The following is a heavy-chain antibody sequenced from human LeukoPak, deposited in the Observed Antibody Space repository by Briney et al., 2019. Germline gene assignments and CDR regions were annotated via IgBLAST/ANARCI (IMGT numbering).Heavy chain of an antibody. CDR1: GGSISSYY. CDR3: ASLEGGSGWYYFDY. D-gene: IGHD6-19*01. V-gene: IGHV4-59*08. J-gene: IGHJ4*02. Sequence: PSETLSLTCTVSGGSISSYYWSWLRQPPGKGLEWFGYIYYSGSTNYNPSLKSRVTISVDTSKNQFSLKLSSVTAADTAVYYCASLEGGSGWYYFDYWGQGTLVTVSS. CDR2: IYYSGST.